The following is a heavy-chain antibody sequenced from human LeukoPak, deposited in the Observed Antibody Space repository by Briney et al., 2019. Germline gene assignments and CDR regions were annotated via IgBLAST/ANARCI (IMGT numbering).Heavy chain of an antibody. V-gene: IGHV5-51*01. CDR2: IYPGDSDT. CDR3: AKGEPTGNFDY. D-gene: IGHD1-1*01. J-gene: IGHJ4*02. CDR1: GYRFTNSW. Sequence: HGESLKISCKGSGYRFTNSWIGWVRQMPGKGLEWMGIIYPGDSDTRYSPSFQGQVTISADKSITTAYLQWSSLKASDTAIYYCAKGEPTGNFDYLGQGTLVTVSS.